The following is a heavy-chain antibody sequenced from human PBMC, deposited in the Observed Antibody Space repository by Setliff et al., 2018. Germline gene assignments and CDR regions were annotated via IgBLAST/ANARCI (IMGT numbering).Heavy chain of an antibody. CDR3: TTDKCCGAPVYFYYGMDV. V-gene: IGHV3-15*01. Sequence: GGSLSLSCAVSGFIFNNAWLSWVRQPPGKGLEWVGHIKSKTDGGTTDYAAPVKGRFTISRDDSKNTLYLQMNSLNTEDTAVYYCTTDKCCGAPVYFYYGMDVWGQGTTVTVSS. J-gene: IGHJ6*02. D-gene: IGHD2-15*01. CDR1: GFIFNNAW. CDR2: IKSKTDGGTT.